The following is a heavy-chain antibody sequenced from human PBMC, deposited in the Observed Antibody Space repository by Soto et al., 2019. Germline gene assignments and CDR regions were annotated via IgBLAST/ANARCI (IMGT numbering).Heavy chain of an antibody. CDR2: IIPHFGPA. CDR1: GDSFNNDG. V-gene: IGHV1-69*06. J-gene: IGHJ6*02. D-gene: IGHD2-15*01. Sequence: GASVKVSCKASGDSFNNDGVNWVRQAPGQGLEWVGGIIPHFGPAKYPQKFQGRATITADTPTNTVFMELLSLTSDDTAIYYCARGALLDRHNHFALDVCGPGTSVTLSS. CDR3: ARGALLDRHNHFALDV.